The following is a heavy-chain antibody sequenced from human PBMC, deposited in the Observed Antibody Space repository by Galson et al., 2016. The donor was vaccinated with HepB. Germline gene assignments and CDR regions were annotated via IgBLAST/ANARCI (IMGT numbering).Heavy chain of an antibody. CDR1: GYTFTSYV. J-gene: IGHJ6*02. V-gene: IGHV1-3*01. CDR2: IDAGNGNT. D-gene: IGHD2-15*01. Sequence: SVKVSCKASGYTFTSYVMHWVRQAPGQRLEWMGWIDAGNGNTKYLQKFQGRLTITRDTSATTAHMELSSLKSADTAVYYCARDPPRYCSGGSCNYDYDMDVWGQGTSVTVSS. CDR3: ARDPPRYCSGGSCNYDYDMDV.